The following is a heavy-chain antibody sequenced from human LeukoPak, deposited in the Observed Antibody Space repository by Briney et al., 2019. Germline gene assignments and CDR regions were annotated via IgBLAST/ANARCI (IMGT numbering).Heavy chain of an antibody. D-gene: IGHD4-23*01. CDR3: ARRAGGYSHPYDY. CDR2: IRYDGSNK. Sequence: GGSLRLSCAASGFTFSSYGMHWVRQAPGKGLEWVAFIRYDGSNKYYADSVKGRFTISRDNSKSTLYLQMNSLRAEDTAVYYCARRAGGYSHPYDYWGQGILVTVSS. CDR1: GFTFSSYG. J-gene: IGHJ4*02. V-gene: IGHV3-30*02.